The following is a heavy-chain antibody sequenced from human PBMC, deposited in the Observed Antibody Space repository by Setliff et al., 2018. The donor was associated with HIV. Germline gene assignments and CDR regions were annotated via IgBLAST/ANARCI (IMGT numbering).Heavy chain of an antibody. D-gene: IGHD4-17*01. V-gene: IGHV4-59*01. CDR1: GGSISTYY. CDR3: ARVQMAYAAFDV. J-gene: IGHJ3*01. CDR2: IHFTGSS. Sequence: PSETLSLTCTVSGGSISTYYWSWIRQPPGKGLEWIGSIHFTGSSDNNPSLKSRVTLSVDTSKHQFSLKLSSVTAADTAVYYCARVQMAYAAFDVWGQGTMGTVSS.